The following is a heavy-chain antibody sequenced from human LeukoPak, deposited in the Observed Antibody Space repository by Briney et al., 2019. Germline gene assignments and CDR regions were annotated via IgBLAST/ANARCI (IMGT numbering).Heavy chain of an antibody. Sequence: PGGSLRLSCAASGFTFSNYAMHWVRQAPGKGLEWVAVISYNGSSKYYADSVKGRFTISRDNSKNTVYLQMKSLRAEDSAVYYCASGYCTNDVCYTGGFDYWGQGTLVTVSS. CDR2: ISYNGSSK. J-gene: IGHJ4*02. V-gene: IGHV3-30-3*01. D-gene: IGHD2-8*01. CDR3: ASGYCTNDVCYTGGFDY. CDR1: GFTFSNYA.